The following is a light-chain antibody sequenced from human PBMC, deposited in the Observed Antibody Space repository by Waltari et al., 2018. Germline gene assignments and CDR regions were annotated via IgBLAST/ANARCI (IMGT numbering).Light chain of an antibody. CDR1: SPNIGTTY. CDR2: DNN. CDR3: GTWDSSLSAGV. J-gene: IGLJ2*01. V-gene: IGLV1-51*01. Sequence: QSVLTQPPSVSAAPGQKVTISCSGSSPNIGTTYVSWDQQPPGTAPNLLIYDNNKRPSGIPDRFSGSKSGTSATLGITGLQTGDEADYYCGTWDSSLSAGVFGGGTKLTVL.